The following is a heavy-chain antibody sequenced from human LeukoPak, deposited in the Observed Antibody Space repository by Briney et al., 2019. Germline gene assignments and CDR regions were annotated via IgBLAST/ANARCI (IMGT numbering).Heavy chain of an antibody. V-gene: IGHV3-43*01. J-gene: IGHJ6*02. Sequence: GGSLRLSCAASGFTFDDYTMHWVRQAPGKGLEWVSLISWDGGSTYYADSVKGRFTISRDNSKNSLYLQMNSLRTEDTALYYCAKETPESPGYGMDVWGQGTTVTVSS. CDR1: GFTFDDYT. CDR3: AKETPESPGYGMDV. CDR2: ISWDGGST.